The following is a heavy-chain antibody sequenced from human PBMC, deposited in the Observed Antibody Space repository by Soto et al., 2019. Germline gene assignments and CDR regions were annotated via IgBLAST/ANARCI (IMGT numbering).Heavy chain of an antibody. D-gene: IGHD1-1*01. J-gene: IGHJ4*02. CDR3: ARGRYGDY. V-gene: IGHV1-18*01. CDR2: ISAHNGNT. Sequence: QVHLVQSGAEVKKPGASVKVSCKGSGYAFTTYGITWVRQAPGQGLEWMGRISAHNGNTNYAQKTQGRVTVTRDTPTSTAYMELRSLRSDDTAVYYCARGRYGDYWGQGALVTVSS. CDR1: GYAFTTYG.